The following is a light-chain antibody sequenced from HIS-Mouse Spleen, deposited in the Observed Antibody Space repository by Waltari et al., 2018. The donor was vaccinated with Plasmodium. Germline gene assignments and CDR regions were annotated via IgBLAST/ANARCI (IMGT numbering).Light chain of an antibody. Sequence: QSALPQPTSASGSPGPSVTISCTGPSSDLGGYNYVSCYQQHPGKAPKLMIYEVSKRPSGFPDRFSGSKSGNTASLTVSGLQAEDEADYYCSSYAGSNNWVFGGGTKLTVL. J-gene: IGLJ3*02. V-gene: IGLV2-8*01. CDR3: SSYAGSNNWV. CDR1: SSDLGGYNY. CDR2: EVS.